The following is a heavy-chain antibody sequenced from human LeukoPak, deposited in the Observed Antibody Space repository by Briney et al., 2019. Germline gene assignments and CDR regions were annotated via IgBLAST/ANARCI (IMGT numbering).Heavy chain of an antibody. CDR3: ASYGDYYYGMDV. CDR1: GGSFSGYY. CDR2: INHSGGT. J-gene: IGHJ6*02. V-gene: IGHV4-34*01. D-gene: IGHD4-17*01. Sequence: SETLSLTCAVYGGSFSGYYWSWIRQPPGKGLEWIGEINHSGGTNYNPSLKSRVTISVDTSKNQFSLKLSSVTAADTAVYYCASYGDYYYGMDVWGQGTTVTVSS.